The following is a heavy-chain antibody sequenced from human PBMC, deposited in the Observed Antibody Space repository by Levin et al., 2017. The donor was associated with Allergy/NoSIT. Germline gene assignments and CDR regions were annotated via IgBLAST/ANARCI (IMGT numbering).Heavy chain of an antibody. D-gene: IGHD2-8*02. CDR1: GFTFSDHF. J-gene: IGHJ4*02. V-gene: IGHV3-72*01. CDR2: IRKKGDRYST. CDR3: VRATTEYCNDY. Sequence: GGSLRLSCAASGFTFSDHFMDWVRQAPGKGLEWVGRIRKKGDRYSTEYAASVKGRFTISRDDSKKSLYVQLNSLKTEDTAVYYCVRATTEYCNDYGGQGTLVTVSS.